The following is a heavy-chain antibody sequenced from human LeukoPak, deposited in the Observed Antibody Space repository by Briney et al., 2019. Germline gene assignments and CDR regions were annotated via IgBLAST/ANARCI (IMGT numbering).Heavy chain of an antibody. CDR3: ARLGAGPTYYDFWSGYSSFYFDY. CDR2: ISSSGNT. D-gene: IGHD3-3*01. J-gene: IGHJ4*02. Sequence: SETLSLTCTVSGGSTSGGNYYWGWIRRPPGKGLEWIGGISSSGNTYYNPSLKSRITISIDTSKNHFSLKLSSVTAADTAVYYCARLGAGPTYYDFWSGYSSFYFDYWGQGTLVTVSS. CDR1: GGSTSGGNYY. V-gene: IGHV4-39*02.